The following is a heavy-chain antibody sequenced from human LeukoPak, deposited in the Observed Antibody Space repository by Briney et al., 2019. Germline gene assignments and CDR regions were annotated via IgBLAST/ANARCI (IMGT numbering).Heavy chain of an antibody. CDR2: IYSGGST. V-gene: IGHV3-53*01. CDR3: AREADRWYDP. CDR1: GFTVSSNY. Sequence: GGSLRLSCAASGFTVSSNYMRWVRQAPGKGLEWVSIIYSGGSTFYADSVKGRFTISRDNSKNTLNLQMNSLRAEDTAVYYCAREADRWYDPWGQGTLVTVSS. J-gene: IGHJ5*02.